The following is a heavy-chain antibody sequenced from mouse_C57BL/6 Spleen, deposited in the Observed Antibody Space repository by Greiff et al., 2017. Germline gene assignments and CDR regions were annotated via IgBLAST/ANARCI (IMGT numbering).Heavy chain of an antibody. Sequence: QVQLQPPGAELVKPGASVKLSCKASGYTFTSYWMHWVKQRPGQGLEWIGMIHPNSGSTNYNEKFKSKATLTVDKSSSTAYMQLSSLTSEDSAVYYCARQEWSWFAYWGQGTLVTVSA. D-gene: IGHD1-1*02. CDR3: ARQEWSWFAY. CDR1: GYTFTSYW. V-gene: IGHV1-64*01. J-gene: IGHJ3*01. CDR2: IHPNSGST.